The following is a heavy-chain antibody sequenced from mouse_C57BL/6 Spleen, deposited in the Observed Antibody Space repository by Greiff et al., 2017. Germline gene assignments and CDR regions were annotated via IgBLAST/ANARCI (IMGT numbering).Heavy chain of an antibody. CDR2: IRLKSDNYAT. D-gene: IGHD1-1*01. Sequence: DVKLQESGGGLVQPGGSMKLSCVASGFTFSNYWMNWVRQSPEKGLEWVAQIRLKSDNYATHYAESVKGRFTISRDDSKSSVYLQMNNLRAEDTGIYYCTAPYYYGSTYFDYWGQGTTLTVSS. CDR3: TAPYYYGSTYFDY. V-gene: IGHV6-3*01. J-gene: IGHJ2*01. CDR1: GFTFSNYW.